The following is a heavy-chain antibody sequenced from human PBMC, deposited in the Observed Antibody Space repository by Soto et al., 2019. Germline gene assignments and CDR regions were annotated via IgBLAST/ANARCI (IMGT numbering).Heavy chain of an antibody. J-gene: IGHJ4*02. CDR1: GGSFKNYA. V-gene: IGHV1-69*01. D-gene: IGHD3-16*01. CDR2: IIPIFGTA. CDR3: ARDGGWLQPRSYFDY. Sequence: QVQLVQSGAEVKKPGSSVKVSCKASGGSFKNYAITWVRQAPGQGLEWVGGIIPIFGTANYAQGFQGRLTITADESTSSAYMELSSLGAEDTAGYYCARDGGWLQPRSYFDYWGQGTLVTVSS.